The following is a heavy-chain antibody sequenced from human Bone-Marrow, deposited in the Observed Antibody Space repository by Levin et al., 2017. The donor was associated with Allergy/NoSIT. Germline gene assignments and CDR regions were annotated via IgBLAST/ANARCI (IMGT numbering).Heavy chain of an antibody. J-gene: IGHJ6*03. CDR1: GYSFTRHW. Sequence: KVSCQGSGYSFTRHWIGWVRQLPGKGLEWMGIIFPGDSDTRYSPSFQGQVTISADTSTNTAYLQWTSLKTSDTATYYFARVNVVLSPTYHFYLAVWGRGTTVTVSS. CDR3: ARVNVVLSPTYHFYLAV. D-gene: IGHD2-21*01. CDR2: IFPGDSDT. V-gene: IGHV5-51*01.